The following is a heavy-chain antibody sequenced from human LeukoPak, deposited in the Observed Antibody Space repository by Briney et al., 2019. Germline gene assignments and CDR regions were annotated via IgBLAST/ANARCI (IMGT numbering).Heavy chain of an antibody. J-gene: IGHJ4*02. CDR1: GGSISSSSYS. CDR2: IYYSVST. CDR3: ARHSSIYDFDY. Sequence: SETLSLTCSVSGGSISSSSYSWGWMRQPPGKGLEWIGSIYYSVSTYYPSLKSRVTISVDTSNNQFSLKLSSVTAADTAVYYCARHSSIYDFDYWGQGTLVTVSS. D-gene: IGHD5/OR15-5a*01. V-gene: IGHV4-39*01.